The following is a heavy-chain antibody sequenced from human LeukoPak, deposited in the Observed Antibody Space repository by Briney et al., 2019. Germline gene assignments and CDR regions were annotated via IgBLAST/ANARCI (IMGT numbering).Heavy chain of an antibody. CDR3: ARDRRYCSSTSCPNGMDV. D-gene: IGHD2-2*01. CDR1: GGSIGSYY. CDR2: IYTSGST. Sequence: SETLSLTCTVSGGSIGSYYWSWIRQPAGKGLEWIGRIYTSGSTNYNPSLKSRVTMSVDTSKNQFSLKLSSVTAADTAVYYCARDRRYCSSTSCPNGMDVWGQGTTVTVSS. J-gene: IGHJ6*02. V-gene: IGHV4-4*07.